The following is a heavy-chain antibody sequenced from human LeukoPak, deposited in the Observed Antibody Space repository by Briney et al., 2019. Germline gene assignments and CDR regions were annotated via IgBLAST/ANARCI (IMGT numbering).Heavy chain of an antibody. CDR3: ARWYSSGWYSDY. V-gene: IGHV3-21*06. D-gene: IGHD6-19*01. J-gene: IGHJ4*02. Sequence: GGSLRLSCAASGFTFSSYSMSWVRQAPGKGLEWVSSISSSSSYIYYADSVRGRFTISRDNAKNTVYLQMNSLRAEDTAVYYCARWYSSGWYSDYWGQGTLVTVSS. CDR2: ISSSSSYI. CDR1: GFTFSSYS.